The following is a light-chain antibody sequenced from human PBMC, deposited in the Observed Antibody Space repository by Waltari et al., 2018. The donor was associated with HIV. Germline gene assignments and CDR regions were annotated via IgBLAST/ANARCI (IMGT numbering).Light chain of an antibody. CDR1: SSDVGGYNY. Sequence: QSALTQPASVSGSPGQSITISCTGTSSDVGGYNYLSRYQQHPGKAPTLWIDDVSNRPPGVSNRLSGSKSGKTASRPISGLQAEDESDYYCSSYTSSSSVVFGGGTKLTV. CDR2: DVS. J-gene: IGLJ2*01. CDR3: SSYTSSSSVV. V-gene: IGLV2-14*01.